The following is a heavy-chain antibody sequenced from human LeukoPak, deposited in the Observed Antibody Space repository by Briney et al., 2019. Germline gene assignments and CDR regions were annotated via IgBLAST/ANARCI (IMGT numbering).Heavy chain of an antibody. CDR1: GFTFSSYA. Sequence: GGSLRLSCAASGFTFSSYAMHWVRQAPGKGLEYVSAISSNGGSTYYADSVKGRFTISRDNSKNTLYLQMGSLRAEDSAVYYCAKSRVRGVYYFDYWGQGTLVTVSS. J-gene: IGHJ4*02. V-gene: IGHV3-64*02. D-gene: IGHD3-10*02. CDR3: AKSRVRGVYYFDY. CDR2: ISSNGGST.